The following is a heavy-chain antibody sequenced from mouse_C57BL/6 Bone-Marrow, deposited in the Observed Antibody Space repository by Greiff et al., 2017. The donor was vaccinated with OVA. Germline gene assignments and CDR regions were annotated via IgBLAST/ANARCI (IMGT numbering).Heavy chain of an antibody. CDR3: ARSPRLLEAMDY. D-gene: IGHD2-10*01. Sequence: QVTLKVSGPGILQSSQTLSLTCSFSGFSLSTSGMGVSWSRQPSGKGLEWLAHIYWDDDKRYNPSLKSRLTISKDTSSNHVFLKIPTVDTADTATYYCARSPRLLEAMDYWGQGTSVTVSS. CDR1: GFSLSTSGMG. CDR2: IYWDDDK. J-gene: IGHJ4*01. V-gene: IGHV8-12*01.